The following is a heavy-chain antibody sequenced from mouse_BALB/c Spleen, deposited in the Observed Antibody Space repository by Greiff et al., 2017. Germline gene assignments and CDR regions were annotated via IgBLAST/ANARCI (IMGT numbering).Heavy chain of an antibody. CDR3: GRQGGYDYFDY. Sequence: EVPLVESGGGLVQPKGSLKLSCAASGFTFNTYAMNWVRQAPGKGLEWVARIRSKSNNDATYYAVSVKDRFTISRVDSQSMLYLQMNNLKTEDTAMYYCGRQGGYDYFDYWGQGATLTVAS. D-gene: IGHD3-1*01. CDR1: GFTFNTYA. CDR2: IRSKSNNDAT. V-gene: IGHV10-1*02. J-gene: IGHJ2*01.